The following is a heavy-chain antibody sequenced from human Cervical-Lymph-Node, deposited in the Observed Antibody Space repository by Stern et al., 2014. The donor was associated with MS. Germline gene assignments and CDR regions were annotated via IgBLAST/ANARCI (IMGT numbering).Heavy chain of an antibody. J-gene: IGHJ2*01. CDR3: AHEKKRYFYSGYPNWYFDL. D-gene: IGHD3-22*01. CDR1: GFSLNATEVG. Sequence: QVTLKESGPTLVKPTQTLTLTCTLSGFSLNATEVGVGWIRQPPGKALERLALIYWDDDKRYSPSLESRLTITKDTSKNQVVLTMTNMDPVDTATYYCAHEKKRYFYSGYPNWYFDLWGRGILVTVSS. V-gene: IGHV2-5*02. CDR2: IYWDDDK.